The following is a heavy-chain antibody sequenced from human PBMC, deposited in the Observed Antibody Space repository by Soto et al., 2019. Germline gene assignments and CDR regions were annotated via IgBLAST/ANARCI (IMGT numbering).Heavy chain of an antibody. V-gene: IGHV1-18*01. CDR2: ISAYNGNT. D-gene: IGHD2-15*01. CDR3: ARGGVHCSGGSWPDNWFDP. CDR1: GYTFTNYG. J-gene: IGHJ5*02. Sequence: QVQLMQSGAEVKKPGASVKVSCKASGYTFTNYGISWVRQAPGQGLEWMGWISAYNGNTNYAQKLQGRVTLTTDTSTTTAYMELRSLRSDDTAVYYCARGGVHCSGGSWPDNWFDPWGQGTLVTVSS.